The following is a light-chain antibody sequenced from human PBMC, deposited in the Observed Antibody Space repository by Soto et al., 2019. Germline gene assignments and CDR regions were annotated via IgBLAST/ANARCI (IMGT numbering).Light chain of an antibody. J-gene: IGKJ4*01. V-gene: IGKV3D-15*01. CDR3: QRYDDWPLT. CDR1: QSVSTN. Sequence: EILMTQSPATLSVSPGERATLSCRTSQSVSTNLAWYQQKPGQAPSLLIYDASTRASGITARFSGRGSGTDFTLTITSLQSEDFALYYCQRYDDWPLTFGGGTKVEIK. CDR2: DAS.